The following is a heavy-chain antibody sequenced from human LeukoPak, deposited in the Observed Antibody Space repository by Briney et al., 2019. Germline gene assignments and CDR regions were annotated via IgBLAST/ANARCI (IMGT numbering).Heavy chain of an antibody. D-gene: IGHD6-19*01. Sequence: SETLSLTCTVSCGSISSYYWSWIRQPPGKGLEWIGYIYYSGSTNYNTSLKSRVTISVDTSKNQFSLKLSSVTAADTAVYYCARSYSSGWYVPYYFDYWGQGTLVTVSS. CDR3: ARSYSSGWYVPYYFDY. CDR2: IYYSGST. CDR1: CGSISSYY. J-gene: IGHJ4*02. V-gene: IGHV4-59*01.